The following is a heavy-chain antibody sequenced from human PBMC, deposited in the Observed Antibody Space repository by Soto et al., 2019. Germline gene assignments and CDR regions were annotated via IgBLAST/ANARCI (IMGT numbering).Heavy chain of an antibody. D-gene: IGHD6-6*01. J-gene: IGHJ6*02. CDR1: GYSISSGYY. Sequence: SETLSLTCAVSGYSISSGYYWGWIRQPPGKGLEWIGGIYHSGSTYYNPSLKSRVTISVDTSKNQFSLKLSSVTAADTAVYYCARGQSSSPFARAYYYYYGMDVWGQGTTVTVSS. CDR2: IYHSGST. V-gene: IGHV4-38-2*01. CDR3: ARGQSSSPFARAYYYYYGMDV.